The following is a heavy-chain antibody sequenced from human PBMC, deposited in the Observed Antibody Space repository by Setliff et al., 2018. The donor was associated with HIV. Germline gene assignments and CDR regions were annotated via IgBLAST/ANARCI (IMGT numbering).Heavy chain of an antibody. D-gene: IGHD6-13*01. Sequence: PGGSLRLSCAASGFTLSGSGMHWDRQAPGKGMEWVAVIYSDGNQGNDGSDKYAAVSLRGRFTISRDKSKNTLYLQMNSLRTEDTAVYFCWKNLYSSKWSPLDYWGQGTLVTVSS. V-gene: IGHV3-33*03. CDR2: IYSDGNQGNDGSDK. J-gene: IGHJ4*02. CDR1: GFTLSGSG. CDR3: WKNLYSSKWSPLDY.